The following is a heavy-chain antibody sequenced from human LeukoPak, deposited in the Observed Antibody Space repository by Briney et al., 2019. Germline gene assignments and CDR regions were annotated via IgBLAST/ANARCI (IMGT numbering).Heavy chain of an antibody. Sequence: SETLSLTCAVYGGSFSGYYWSWIRQPPGTGLEWIGEINHSGSTNYNPSLKSRVTISVDTSKNQFSLKLSSVTAADTAVYYCARRADYGDYLNWFDPWGQGTLVTVSS. D-gene: IGHD4-17*01. J-gene: IGHJ5*02. CDR2: INHSGST. CDR1: GGSFSGYY. V-gene: IGHV4-34*01. CDR3: ARRADYGDYLNWFDP.